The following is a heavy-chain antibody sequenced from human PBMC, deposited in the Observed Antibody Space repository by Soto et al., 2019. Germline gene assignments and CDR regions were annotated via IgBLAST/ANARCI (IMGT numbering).Heavy chain of an antibody. CDR1: GFTVSSNY. J-gene: IGHJ4*02. CDR2: IYSGGST. V-gene: IGHV3-66*01. D-gene: IGHD3-3*01. Sequence: GGSLRLSCAASGFTVSSNYMSWVRQAPGKGLEWVSVIYSGGSTYYADSVKGRFTISRDNSKNTLYLQMNSLRAEDTAVYYCARFFHFWSGPYYFDYWGQGTLVTVSS. CDR3: ARFFHFWSGPYYFDY.